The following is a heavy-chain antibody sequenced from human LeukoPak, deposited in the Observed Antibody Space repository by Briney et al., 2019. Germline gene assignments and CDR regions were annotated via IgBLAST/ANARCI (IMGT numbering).Heavy chain of an antibody. Sequence: SEALSLTCTVSGDSIISYFWSWIWQPPGKGLEWIGYIFDSGTTNYNPSTDYNPSLKSRVTVSLDTSSNHFSLKLTSVTAADTAVYFCARGGVTTIAQYDYWGQGTLVTVSS. CDR1: GDSIISYF. V-gene: IGHV4-59*01. J-gene: IGHJ4*02. D-gene: IGHD4-17*01. CDR3: ARGGVTTIAQYDY. CDR2: IFDSGTT.